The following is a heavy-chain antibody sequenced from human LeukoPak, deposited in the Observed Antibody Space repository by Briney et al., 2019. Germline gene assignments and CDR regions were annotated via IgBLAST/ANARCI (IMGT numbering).Heavy chain of an antibody. CDR3: ARARPEYCSSTSCYDGHYYYYMDV. Sequence: SETLSLTCTVSGGSISSYYWSWIRQPAGKGLEWIGRIYTSGSTNYNPSLKSRVTISVDRSKNQFSLKLSSVTAADTAVYYCARARPEYCSSTSCYDGHYYYYMDVWGKGTTVTVSS. V-gene: IGHV4-4*07. J-gene: IGHJ6*03. CDR2: IYTSGST. D-gene: IGHD2-2*01. CDR1: GGSISSYY.